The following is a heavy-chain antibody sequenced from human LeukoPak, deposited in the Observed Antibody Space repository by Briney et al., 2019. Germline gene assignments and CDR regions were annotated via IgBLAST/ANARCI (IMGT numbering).Heavy chain of an antibody. V-gene: IGHV3-9*01. CDR1: GFTFDDYA. CDR2: ISWNSGSI. J-gene: IGHJ2*01. D-gene: IGHD6-13*01. Sequence: QPGRSLRLSCAASGFTFDDYAMHWVRQAPVKGLEWVSGISWNSGSIGYADSVKGRFTISRDNAKNSLYLQMNSLRAEDTALYYCAKDIAAAGTGWYFDLWGRGTLVTVSS. CDR3: AKDIAAAGTGWYFDL.